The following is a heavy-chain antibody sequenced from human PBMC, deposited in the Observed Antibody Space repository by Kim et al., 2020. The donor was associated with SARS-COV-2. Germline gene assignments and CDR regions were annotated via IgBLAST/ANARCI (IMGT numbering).Heavy chain of an antibody. D-gene: IGHD3-10*01. CDR1: GYTFTSYD. V-gene: IGHV1-8*01. CDR3: ASRKYKRGYYYGSGSYPNYYYYGMDV. J-gene: IGHJ6*02. CDR2: MNPNSGNT. Sequence: ASVKVSCKASGYTFTSYDINWVRQATGQGLEWMGWMNPNSGNTGYAQKFQGRVTMTRNTSISTAYMELSSLRSEDTAVYYCASRKYKRGYYYGSGSYPNYYYYGMDVWGQGTTVTVSS.